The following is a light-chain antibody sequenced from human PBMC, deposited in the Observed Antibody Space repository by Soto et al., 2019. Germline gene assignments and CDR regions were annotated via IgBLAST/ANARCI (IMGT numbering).Light chain of an antibody. J-gene: IGKJ5*01. V-gene: IGKV3-15*01. CDR2: DTS. Sequence: ETVVTHSPGTVSVSLGERATLSCRASQSVSIHLAWYQKKPGQAPRLLIYDTSTRATGIPARFSGSGSGTEFTLTISSLQSEDFAVYYCQQYSNWPPITFGQGTRLEI. CDR1: QSVSIH. CDR3: QQYSNWPPIT.